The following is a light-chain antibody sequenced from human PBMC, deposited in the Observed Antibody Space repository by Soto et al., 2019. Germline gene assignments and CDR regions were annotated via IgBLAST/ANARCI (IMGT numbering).Light chain of an antibody. CDR2: DVN. CDR1: SSDVGGYNF. Sequence: QSALTQPPSASGSPGQSVTISCTGTSSDVGGYNFVSWYQQHPGKAPKVLIYDVNKRPSGVPDRFSGSKSGNTASLTVSGHQAEHEADYYCSLHAGSNNPFVFGPGTKVTVL. V-gene: IGLV2-8*01. J-gene: IGLJ1*01. CDR3: SLHAGSNNPFV.